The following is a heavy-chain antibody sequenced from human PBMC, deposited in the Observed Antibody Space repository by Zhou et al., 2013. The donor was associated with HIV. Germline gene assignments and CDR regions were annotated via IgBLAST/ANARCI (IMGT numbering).Heavy chain of an antibody. CDR1: GYTFTDYY. Sequence: EIQLVQSGADVRKPGATVKISCRVSGYTFTDYYMHWVRQAPGKGLEWLGFVDPKDGERTYAEKFQGRVAITADTSADTAYMELSSLRSDDTAVYYCARGDNLPLTKRYYFHYWGQGTLVTVS. D-gene: IGHD1-1*01. CDR2: VDPKDGER. CDR3: ARGDNLPLTKRYYFHY. V-gene: IGHV1-69-2*01. J-gene: IGHJ4*02.